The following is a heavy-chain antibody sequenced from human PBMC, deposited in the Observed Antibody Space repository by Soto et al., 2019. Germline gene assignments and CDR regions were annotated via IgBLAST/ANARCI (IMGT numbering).Heavy chain of an antibody. V-gene: IGHV3-30-3*01. Sequence: QVQLVESGGGVVQPGRSLRLSCAASGFTFSSYAMHWVRQAPGKGLEWVAVISYDGSNKYYADSVKGRFTISRDNSKNTLYLQMNSLRAEDTAVYYCARDKFSEYSSGFDYWGQGTLVTVSS. CDR3: ARDKFSEYSSGFDY. CDR2: ISYDGSNK. J-gene: IGHJ4*02. D-gene: IGHD6-19*01. CDR1: GFTFSSYA.